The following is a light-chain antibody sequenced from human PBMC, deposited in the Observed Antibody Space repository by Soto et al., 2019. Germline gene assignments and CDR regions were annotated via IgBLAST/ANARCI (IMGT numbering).Light chain of an antibody. CDR1: QSISNY. J-gene: IGKJ4*01. Sequence: DIQMTQSPFSLPASVGDRVNITCRASQSISNYLNWYQHKPGRAPSLLIHVASSLQGGVPSRFSGSGSGTDFTLTISSLHPEDFTTYYCQQTYSAPLTFGGGTRVEF. CDR2: VAS. V-gene: IGKV1-39*01. CDR3: QQTYSAPLT.